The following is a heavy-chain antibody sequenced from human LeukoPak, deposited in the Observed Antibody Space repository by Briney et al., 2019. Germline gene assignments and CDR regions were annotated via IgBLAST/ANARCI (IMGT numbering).Heavy chain of an antibody. CDR3: ARDEEYCSSTSCPGGVDTANY. CDR1: GYTFTSYG. V-gene: IGHV1-18*01. J-gene: IGHJ4*02. CDR2: ISAYNGNT. Sequence: GASVKVSCKASGYTFTSYGISWVRQAPGQGLEWMGWISAYNGNTNYAQKLQGRVTMTTDTSTSTAYMELRSLRSDDTAVYYCARDEEYCSSTSCPGGVDTANYRGQGTLVTVSS. D-gene: IGHD2-2*01.